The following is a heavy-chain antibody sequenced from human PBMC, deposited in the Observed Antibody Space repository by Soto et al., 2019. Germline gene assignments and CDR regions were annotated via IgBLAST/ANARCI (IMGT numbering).Heavy chain of an antibody. CDR3: APSSSVAAGGYFKF. D-gene: IGHD6-13*01. CDR1: GDLFNNYA. Sequence: QVQLVQSGAEVKQPGSSVKVSCKATGDLFNNYAFNWVRQAPGQGLEWMGRISPLFSTTNYAQKFQGSVTIGGDELTTIVYLEVSNLESEDTAMYYCAPSSSVAAGGYFKFWGQGTLVTVSP. J-gene: IGHJ4*02. V-gene: IGHV1-69*01. CDR2: ISPLFSTT.